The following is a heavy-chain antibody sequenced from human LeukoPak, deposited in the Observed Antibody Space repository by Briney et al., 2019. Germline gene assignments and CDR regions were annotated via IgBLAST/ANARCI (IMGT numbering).Heavy chain of an antibody. J-gene: IGHJ4*02. Sequence: GGSLRLSCAASEFTFSSYWMTWVSQAPGKGLEWVANIKQDGSAKYTLDSVKGRFTISRDNAKNSLYLQMNSLRAEDTAIYYCARGRGSLDYWGQGALVTVSS. V-gene: IGHV3-7*04. CDR1: EFTFSSYW. D-gene: IGHD6-25*01. CDR2: IKQDGSAK. CDR3: ARGRGSLDY.